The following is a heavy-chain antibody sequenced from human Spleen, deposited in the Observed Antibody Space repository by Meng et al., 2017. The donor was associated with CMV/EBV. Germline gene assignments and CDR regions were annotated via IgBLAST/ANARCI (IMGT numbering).Heavy chain of an antibody. CDR1: GFTFASYG. CDR2: IRHDGSDK. D-gene: IGHD6-13*01. CDR3: ARDRFRIGYSSSWYPYYYYGMDV. V-gene: IGHV3-30*02. J-gene: IGHJ6*02. Sequence: GESLKISCVASGFTFASYGMHWVRQAPGKGLEWVAFIRHDGSDKNYANSIKGRFTISRDNSKNTLYLQMNSLRAEDTAVYYCARDRFRIGYSSSWYPYYYYGMDVWGQGTTVTVSS.